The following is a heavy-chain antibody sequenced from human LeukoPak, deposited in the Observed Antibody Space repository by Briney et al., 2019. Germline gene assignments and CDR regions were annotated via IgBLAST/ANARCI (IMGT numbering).Heavy chain of an antibody. J-gene: IGHJ4*02. CDR1: GFTFTSYG. D-gene: IGHD2-15*01. CDR2: ISYDGSNK. V-gene: IGHV3-30*18. CDR3: AKDTAAGECTGGNCYSYFDY. Sequence: PGRSLRLSCAASGFTFTSYGMHWVRQAPSKGLEWLALISYDGSNKYSADSVKGRFTISRDNSKNTLYLQMDSLRADDTAVYYCAKDTAAGECTGGNCYSYFDYWGQGTLVTVSS.